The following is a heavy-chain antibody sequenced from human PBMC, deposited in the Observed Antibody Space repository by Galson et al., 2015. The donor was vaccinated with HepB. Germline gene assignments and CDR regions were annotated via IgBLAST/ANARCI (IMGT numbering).Heavy chain of an antibody. CDR3: AIITKTGDLFDY. D-gene: IGHD7-27*01. Sequence: SETLSLTCTVSGGSINNYYWSWIRQPPGKGLEWIGYVHYTGRTEYNPFLNRPVTISVDTSGNQVSLKLRSDDTAVYYCAIITKTGDLFDYWGQGTLVTVSS. V-gene: IGHV4-59*01. J-gene: IGHJ4*02. CDR2: VHYTGRT. CDR1: GGSINNYY.